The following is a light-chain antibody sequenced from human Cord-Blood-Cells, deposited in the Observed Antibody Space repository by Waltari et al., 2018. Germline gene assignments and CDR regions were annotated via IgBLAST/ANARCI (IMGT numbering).Light chain of an antibody. J-gene: IGLJ2*01. Sequence: SYELTQPPSVSVSPGQTASITCSGDKLGDKYACWYQQKPGQSPVLVIYQDSKRPSGIPERFSGSNSGNTATRTISGTQAMDEADYYCQAWDSSTGVVFGGGTKLTGL. V-gene: IGLV3-1*01. CDR1: KLGDKY. CDR2: QDS. CDR3: QAWDSSTGVV.